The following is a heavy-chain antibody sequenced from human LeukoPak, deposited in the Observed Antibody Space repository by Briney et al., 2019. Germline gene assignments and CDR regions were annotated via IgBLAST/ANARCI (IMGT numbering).Heavy chain of an antibody. CDR3: ARDNSVGDIAWWFDP. D-gene: IGHD3-16*02. J-gene: IGHJ5*02. CDR2: INPKSGGT. Sequence: ASVKVSCKASGYTFTGYYMHWVRQAPGQGLEWMGWINPKSGGTNYAQKFHGRVTMTRDMSTTTDYMELSSLRSEDTAVYYCARDNSVGDIAWWFDPWGQGTLVTVSS. V-gene: IGHV1-2*02. CDR1: GYTFTGYY.